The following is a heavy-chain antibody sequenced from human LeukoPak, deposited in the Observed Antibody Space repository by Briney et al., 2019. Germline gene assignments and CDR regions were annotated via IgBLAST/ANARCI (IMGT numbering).Heavy chain of an antibody. CDR1: GFTFSSYS. V-gene: IGHV3-48*01. CDR3: ANHLACGSTSCPPFDD. Sequence: PGGSLRLSCAASGFTFSSYSMNWVRQAPGKGLEWVSYISSSSSTKYYADSVKGRFTISRDNAKNSLYLQMNSLRAEDTAVYYCANHLACGSTSCPPFDDWGQGTLVTVSS. CDR2: ISSSSSTK. D-gene: IGHD2-2*01. J-gene: IGHJ4*02.